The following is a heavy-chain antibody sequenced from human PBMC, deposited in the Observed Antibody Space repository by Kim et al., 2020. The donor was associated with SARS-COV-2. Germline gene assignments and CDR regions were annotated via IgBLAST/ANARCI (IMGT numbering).Heavy chain of an antibody. CDR2: ISSNGGST. CDR1: GFTFSSYA. Sequence: GGSLRLSCSASGFTFSSYAMHWVRQAPGKGLEYVSAISSNGGSTYYADSVKGRFTISRDNSKNTLYLQMSSLRAEDTAVYYCVKGSLTMVRGVVGMDVWGQGTTVTVSS. D-gene: IGHD3-10*01. J-gene: IGHJ6*02. CDR3: VKGSLTMVRGVVGMDV. V-gene: IGHV3-64D*06.